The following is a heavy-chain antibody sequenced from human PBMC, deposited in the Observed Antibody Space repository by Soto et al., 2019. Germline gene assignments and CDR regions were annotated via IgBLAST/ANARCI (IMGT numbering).Heavy chain of an antibody. J-gene: IGHJ4*02. Sequence: QITLKESGPTLVKPTQTLTLTCTFSGFSRSTRGVGVAWISQPPGKALEWLALIFWDDDKWYSPSLRSRLTITEDTSKTQVVLTMTNMDPVDTATYYWAPRPRGYAYYFYSWGQGTLVTVSS. D-gene: IGHD5-12*01. CDR3: APRPRGYAYYFYS. CDR1: GFSRSTRGVG. CDR2: IFWDDDK. V-gene: IGHV2-5*02.